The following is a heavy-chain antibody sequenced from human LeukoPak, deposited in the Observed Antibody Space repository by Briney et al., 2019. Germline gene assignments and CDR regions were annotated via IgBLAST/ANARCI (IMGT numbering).Heavy chain of an antibody. Sequence: GGSLRLSCAASGFTFSRYWMSWVRQAPGKGLEWVSVIYSGGSTYYADSVKGRFTISRDNSKNTLYLQMNSLRAEDTAVYYCARGPIDYWGQGTLVTVSS. CDR1: GFTFSRYW. J-gene: IGHJ4*02. CDR3: ARGPIDY. CDR2: IYSGGST. V-gene: IGHV3-66*01.